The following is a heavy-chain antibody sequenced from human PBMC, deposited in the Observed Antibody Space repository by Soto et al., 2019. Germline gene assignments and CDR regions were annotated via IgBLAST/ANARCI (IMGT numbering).Heavy chain of an antibody. CDR2: ISGGGGCT. J-gene: IGHJ4*02. CDR3: AKEPHIAAAGDFDY. Sequence: EVQLLESGGGLVQPGVSLRLSCAASGFTFSSYAMSWVCQAPGKGLEWVSAISGGGGCTYYADSAKGRFTIPRDNSKNTLYLQMNSLRAEDTAVYYCAKEPHIAAAGDFDYWGQGTLVTVSS. CDR1: GFTFSSYA. V-gene: IGHV3-23*01. D-gene: IGHD6-13*01.